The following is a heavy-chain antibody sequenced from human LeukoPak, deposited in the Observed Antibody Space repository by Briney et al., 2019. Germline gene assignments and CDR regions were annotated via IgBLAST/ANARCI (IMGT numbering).Heavy chain of an antibody. Sequence: GGSLRLSCAASGFTFSSYGMHWVRQAPGKGLEWVAVIWYDGSNKYYADSVKGRFTISRDNSKNTLYLQMNSLRAEDTAVYYCARVIGGYSSDYWGQGTLVTVSS. CDR2: IWYDGSNK. V-gene: IGHV3-33*01. CDR3: ARVIGGYSSDY. D-gene: IGHD5-12*01. CDR1: GFTFSSYG. J-gene: IGHJ4*02.